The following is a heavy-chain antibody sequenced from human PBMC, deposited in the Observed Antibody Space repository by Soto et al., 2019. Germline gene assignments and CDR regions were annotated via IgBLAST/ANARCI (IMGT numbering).Heavy chain of an antibody. D-gene: IGHD3-3*01. Sequence: GGSLRLSCAASGFTLSSYWMHWVRQAPGKGLVWVSSINSDGGSTSYADSVKGRFTISRDNAKNTLYLQMNSLRAEDTAVYYCARDQVDYDFWGGPPLSFSHYYGMDVWGQGTTVTVSS. V-gene: IGHV3-74*01. CDR1: GFTLSSYW. CDR2: INSDGGST. CDR3: ARDQVDYDFWGGPPLSFSHYYGMDV. J-gene: IGHJ6*02.